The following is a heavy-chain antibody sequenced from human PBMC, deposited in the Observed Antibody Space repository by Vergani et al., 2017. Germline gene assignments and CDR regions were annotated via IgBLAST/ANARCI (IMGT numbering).Heavy chain of an antibody. CDR2: ISGSGGST. CDR3: QWLVRELDY. Sequence: EVQLVESGGGLVQPGGSLRLSCAASGFTFSSYSMNWVRQAPGKGLEWVSAISGSGGSTYYADSVKGRFTIARDNSKNTLYLQMNSLRAEDTAVYYCQWLVRELDYWGQGTLVTVSS. V-gene: IGHV3-23*04. D-gene: IGHD6-19*01. CDR1: GFTFSSYS. J-gene: IGHJ4*02.